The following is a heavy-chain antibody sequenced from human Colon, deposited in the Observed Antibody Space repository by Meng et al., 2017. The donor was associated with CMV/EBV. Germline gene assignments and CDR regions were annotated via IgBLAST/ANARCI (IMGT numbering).Heavy chain of an antibody. Sequence: GGSLRLSCAASGFTFSSYWMSWVRQAPGKGLEWVANIKQDGSEKYYVDSVKGRFTISRDNAKNSLYLQMNSLRAEDTTVYYCARVSVPYYDFWSGYYPNYYYYGMDVWGQGTTVTVSS. CDR1: GFTFSSYW. J-gene: IGHJ6*02. D-gene: IGHD3-3*01. CDR3: ARVSVPYYDFWSGYYPNYYYYGMDV. CDR2: IKQDGSEK. V-gene: IGHV3-7*01.